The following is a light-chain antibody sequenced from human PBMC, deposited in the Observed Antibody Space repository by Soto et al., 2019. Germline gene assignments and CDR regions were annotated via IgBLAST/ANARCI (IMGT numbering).Light chain of an antibody. CDR3: QQYYTYPWT. Sequence: DIQLTQSPSFLSASVGDRVTITCRASQGISSYLAWYQQKPGKAPKLLIYKASNLESGVPSRFSGSGSGTELTLTISSLHPDDFATYYCQQYYTYPWTFGPGTKVEIK. CDR2: KAS. V-gene: IGKV1-9*01. CDR1: QGISSY. J-gene: IGKJ1*01.